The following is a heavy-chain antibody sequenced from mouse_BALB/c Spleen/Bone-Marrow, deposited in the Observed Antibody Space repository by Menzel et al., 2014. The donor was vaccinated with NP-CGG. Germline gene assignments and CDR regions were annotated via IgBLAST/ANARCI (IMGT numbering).Heavy chain of an antibody. CDR2: IIPSNGRS. V-gene: IGHV1S81*02. CDR1: GYTFTSYW. CDR3: ARTYGDSRYFYAMDY. J-gene: IGHJ4*01. D-gene: IGHD2-13*01. Sequence: QVQLQQSGAELVKPGTSVKLSCKTSGYTFTSYWMHWVKQRPGQGLEWIGEIIPSNGRSNYNEKFKNKATLTVDKSSSTAYMQLSSLTSEDSAVYFCARTYGDSRYFYAMDYWGQGTSVTVSS.